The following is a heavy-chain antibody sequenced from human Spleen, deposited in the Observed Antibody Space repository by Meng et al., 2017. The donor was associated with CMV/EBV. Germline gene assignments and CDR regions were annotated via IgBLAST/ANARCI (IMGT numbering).Heavy chain of an antibody. V-gene: IGHV1-69*04. CDR3: ARDTPRYCSSTSCYPDLVYVQH. D-gene: IGHD2-2*01. J-gene: IGHJ1*01. CDR1: YT. Sequence: YTISWVRQAPGQGLEWMGRIIPILGIANYAQKFQGRVTITADKSTSTAYMELSSLRSEDTAVYYCARDTPRYCSSTSCYPDLVYVQHWGQGTLVTVSS. CDR2: IIPILGIA.